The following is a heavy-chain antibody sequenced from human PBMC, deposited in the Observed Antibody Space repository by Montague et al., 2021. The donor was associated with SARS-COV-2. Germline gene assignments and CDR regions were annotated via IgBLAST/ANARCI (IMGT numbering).Heavy chain of an antibody. Sequence: NTNYNPSLKSRVTISVDTSKNQFSLKLRSVIAADTAVYYCARANGYYFDYWGQGTLVSVS. CDR2: NT. D-gene: IGHD2-8*01. V-gene: IGHV4-34*01. J-gene: IGHJ4*02. CDR3: ARANGYYFDY.